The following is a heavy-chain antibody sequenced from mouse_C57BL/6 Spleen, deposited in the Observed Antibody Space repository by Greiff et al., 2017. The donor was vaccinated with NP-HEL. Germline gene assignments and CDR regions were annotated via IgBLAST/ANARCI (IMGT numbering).Heavy chain of an antibody. CDR1: GYTFTDYY. J-gene: IGHJ3*01. D-gene: IGHD2-5*01. CDR3: ATAYYSKEGFAY. Sequence: VHVKQSGPVLVKPGASVKMSCKASGYTFTDYYMNWVKQSHGKSLEWIGVINPYNGGTSYNQKFKGKATLTVDKSSSTAYMELNSLTSEDSAVYYCATAYYSKEGFAYWGQGTLVTVSA. V-gene: IGHV1-19*01. CDR2: INPYNGGT.